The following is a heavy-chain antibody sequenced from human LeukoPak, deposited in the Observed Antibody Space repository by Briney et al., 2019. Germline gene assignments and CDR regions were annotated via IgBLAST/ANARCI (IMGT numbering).Heavy chain of an antibody. Sequence: ASVKVSCKASGGTCSNYAISWVRQAPGQGLEWMGRIIPIFGTANYAQKFQGRVTITADKSTSTAYMALSSLRSEDTAVYYCAREGTAPDYGGPWFDPWGQGTLVTVSS. J-gene: IGHJ5*02. D-gene: IGHD4-17*01. CDR3: AREGTAPDYGGPWFDP. CDR2: IIPIFGTA. V-gene: IGHV1-69*06. CDR1: GGTCSNYA.